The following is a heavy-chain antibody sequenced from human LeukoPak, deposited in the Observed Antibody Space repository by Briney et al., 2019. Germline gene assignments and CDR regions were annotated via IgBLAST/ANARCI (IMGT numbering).Heavy chain of an antibody. Sequence: SETLSLTCTVSGGSFSTYYWNWIRQPAGKGLEWIGRIYPSGRTNYNPSLKSRVTMSVDTSKNQFSLKLSSVTAADTAVYYCAKDLVAVAGTFSDWGQGTLVTVSS. CDR1: GGSFSTYY. V-gene: IGHV4-4*07. J-gene: IGHJ4*02. D-gene: IGHD6-19*01. CDR3: AKDLVAVAGTFSD. CDR2: IYPSGRT.